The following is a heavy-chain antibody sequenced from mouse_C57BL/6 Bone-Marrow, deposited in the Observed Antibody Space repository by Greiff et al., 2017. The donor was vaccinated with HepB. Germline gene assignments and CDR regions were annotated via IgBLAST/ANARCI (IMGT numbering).Heavy chain of an antibody. CDR2: ISSGSSTI. J-gene: IGHJ2*01. Sequence: EVMLVESGGGLVKPGGSLKLSCAASGFTFSDYGMHWVRQAPEKGLEWVAYISSGSSTIYYADTVKGRFTISRANAKNTLFLQMTSLRSEDTAMYYCARGGNWDFDYWGQGTTLTVSS. CDR3: ARGGNWDFDY. CDR1: GFTFSDYG. V-gene: IGHV5-17*01. D-gene: IGHD4-1*01.